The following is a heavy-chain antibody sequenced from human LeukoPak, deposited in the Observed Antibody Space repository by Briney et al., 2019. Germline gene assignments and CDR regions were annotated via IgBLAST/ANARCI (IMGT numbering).Heavy chain of an antibody. V-gene: IGHV3-23*01. J-gene: IGHJ4*02. Sequence: GGSLSLSCTPSRLTFSFYDIRWVRQAARKGLGWVGFINQRVTIGNYADSMKGRFTISRDNSKNTLYLQMNSLRLEDTAVYCCAKAVPTATHYWGQGTLVTVSS. CDR2: INQRVTIG. D-gene: IGHD2-15*01. CDR3: AKAVPTATHY. CDR1: RLTFSFYD.